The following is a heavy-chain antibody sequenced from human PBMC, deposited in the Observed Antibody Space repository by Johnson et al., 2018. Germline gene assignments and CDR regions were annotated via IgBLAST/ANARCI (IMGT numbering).Heavy chain of an antibody. CDR2: IKSDGSEA. CDR3: AISYYASDMDV. CDR1: GFTLNTYW. Sequence: VQLVQSGGALVQPGGSLRLSCAASGFTLNTYWMHWVRQAPGKGLVWVSRIKSDGSEATYGDSVKGRFTISRDNVKNTLYMEMNSRRDEETASYYCAISYYASDMDVWGQGTTVTVSS. J-gene: IGHJ6*03. V-gene: IGHV3-74*02.